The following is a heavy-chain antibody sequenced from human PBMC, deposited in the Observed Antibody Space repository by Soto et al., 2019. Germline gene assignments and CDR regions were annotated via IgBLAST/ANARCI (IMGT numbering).Heavy chain of an antibody. J-gene: IGHJ4*02. D-gene: IGHD1-26*01. CDR2: IYYTGTT. Sequence: PSETLSLTCSVSGGPISSSGHFWAWIRPPPGRGLEWLATIYYTGTTYYNPSLKSRLTISMDTSKDQFSLDLTSMTAADTALYFCARRVYSGSGRDYFDRWGQGSLVTVSS. CDR3: ARRVYSGSGRDYFDR. V-gene: IGHV4-39*01. CDR1: GGPISSSGHF.